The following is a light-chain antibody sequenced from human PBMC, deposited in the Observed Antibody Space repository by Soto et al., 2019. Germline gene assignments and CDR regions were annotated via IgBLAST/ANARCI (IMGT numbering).Light chain of an antibody. CDR1: SSNIGAGYD. CDR3: QSYDGSLSGWV. Sequence: QTVVTQPPSVSGAPGQRVTISCTGSSSNIGAGYDVHWYQQLPGTAPKLLIYGNSNRPSGVPDRFSGSKSGTSASLAITGLQAEDEADYYCQSYDGSLSGWVFGTGTKVTVL. J-gene: IGLJ1*01. V-gene: IGLV1-40*01. CDR2: GNS.